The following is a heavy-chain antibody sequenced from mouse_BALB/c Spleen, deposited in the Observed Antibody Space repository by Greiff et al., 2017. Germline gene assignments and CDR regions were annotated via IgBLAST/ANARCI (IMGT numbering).Heavy chain of an antibody. CDR3: ARREVRHGGFAY. D-gene: IGHD2-14*01. Sequence: QDQLQQSGAELVRPGTSVKVSCKASGYAFTNYLIEWVKQRPGQGLEWIGVINPGSAGTNYNEKFKGKATLTADKSSSTAYMQLSSLTSDDSAVYFCARREVRHGGFAYWGQGTLVTVSA. J-gene: IGHJ3*01. V-gene: IGHV1-54*01. CDR2: INPGSAGT. CDR1: GYAFTNYL.